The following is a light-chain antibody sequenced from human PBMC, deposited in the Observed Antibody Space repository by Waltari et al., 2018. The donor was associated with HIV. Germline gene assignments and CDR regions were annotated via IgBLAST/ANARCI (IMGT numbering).Light chain of an antibody. J-gene: IGKJ1*01. CDR3: QQYYITPWT. V-gene: IGKV4-1*01. CDR1: QSILYTSNNQNY. Sequence: DIVMAQSPDSLAVSLGERAPINCKSSQSILYTSNNQNYLAWYQQKPGQPPKLLIYWASSRESGVPDRFSGSGSGTEFTLTITSLQAEDVAVYYCQQYYITPWTFGQGTKVEIK. CDR2: WAS.